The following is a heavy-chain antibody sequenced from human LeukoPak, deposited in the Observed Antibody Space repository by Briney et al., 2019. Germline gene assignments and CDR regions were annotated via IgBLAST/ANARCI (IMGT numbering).Heavy chain of an antibody. CDR1: GGSISSHY. V-gene: IGHV4-59*08. J-gene: IGHJ4*02. CDR2: IYYSGST. CDR3: AGSPMVRGFDY. D-gene: IGHD3-10*01. Sequence: SETLSLTCTVSGGSISSHYWSWIRQPPGKGLEWIGYIYYSGSTNYNPSLKSRVTISVDTSKNQFSLKLSSVTAADTAVYYCAGSPMVRGFDYWGQGTLVTVSS.